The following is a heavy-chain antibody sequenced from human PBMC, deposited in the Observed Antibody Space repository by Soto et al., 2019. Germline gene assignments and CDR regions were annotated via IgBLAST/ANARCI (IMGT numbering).Heavy chain of an antibody. CDR1: GGSISSGGYY. CDR2: IYYSGST. J-gene: IGHJ4*02. V-gene: IGHV4-31*03. Sequence: QVQLQESGLGLVKPSQTLSLTCTVSGGSISSGGYYWSWIRQHPGKGLEWIGYIYYSGSTYYNPSLKSRVTISVDTSKNQFSLKLSSVTAADTAVYYCARDLRIVGAPSMYFDYWGQGTLVTVSS. D-gene: IGHD1-26*01. CDR3: ARDLRIVGAPSMYFDY.